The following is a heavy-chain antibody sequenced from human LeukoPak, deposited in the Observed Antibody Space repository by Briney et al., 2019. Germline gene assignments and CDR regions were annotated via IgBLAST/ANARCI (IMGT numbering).Heavy chain of an antibody. D-gene: IGHD2-21*02. CDR3: ARDAPVYCGGDCYSEAEYFQH. CDR2: IRYDGSDK. J-gene: IGHJ1*01. CDR1: GFTFSSYG. V-gene: IGHV3-30*02. Sequence: GGSLRLSCAASGFTFSSYGMHWVRQAPGKGLEWVAFIRYDGSDKYYADSVKGRLTISRDNAKNSLYLQMNSLRAEDTAVYYCARDAPVYCGGDCYSEAEYFQHWGQGTLVTVSS.